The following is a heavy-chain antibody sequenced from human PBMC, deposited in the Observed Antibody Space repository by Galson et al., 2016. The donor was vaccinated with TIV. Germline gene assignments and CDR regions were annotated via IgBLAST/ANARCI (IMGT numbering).Heavy chain of an antibody. CDR3: ARAPYGENCYFGL. Sequence: LSLTCSVSGGSISSYHWSWIRQPPGKGLEWIGYIYYSGNTNYNYNPSLESRVTMSVDTSKNQFSLKLNSVTAADTAVFYCARAPYGENCYFGLWGRGTLVTVSS. D-gene: IGHD4-17*01. CDR1: GGSISSYH. CDR2: IYYSGNTNY. J-gene: IGHJ2*01. V-gene: IGHV4-59*08.